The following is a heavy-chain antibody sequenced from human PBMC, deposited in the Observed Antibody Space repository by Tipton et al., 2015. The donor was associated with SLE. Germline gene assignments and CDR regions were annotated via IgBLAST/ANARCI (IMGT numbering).Heavy chain of an antibody. Sequence: TLSLTCTVSGGSISSGDYYWNWIRQHPGEGLEWIGYIYYNGNTFHNPSLKSRVTISIDTSKNQFSLRLSSVTAADTAVYYCARHLRDLLPHYMDVWGKGTTVTVSS. CDR1: GGSISSGDYY. D-gene: IGHD1-26*01. CDR2: IYYNGNT. J-gene: IGHJ6*03. V-gene: IGHV4-30-4*08. CDR3: ARHLRDLLPHYMDV.